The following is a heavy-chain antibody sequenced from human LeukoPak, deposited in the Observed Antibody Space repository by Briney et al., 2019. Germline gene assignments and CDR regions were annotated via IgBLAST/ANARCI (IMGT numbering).Heavy chain of an antibody. CDR2: ISVGAEYI. Sequence: GGSLRLSCAASGFTFSTYVMNWFRQAPGKGLEWVSTISVGAEYIFYADSVKGRFTISRDNSKNTLYLQMNSLRAEDTAVYYCAKEDYDSSGYLRPWGQGTLVTVSS. CDR1: GFTFSTYV. CDR3: AKEDYDSSGYLRP. D-gene: IGHD3-22*01. V-gene: IGHV3-23*01. J-gene: IGHJ5*02.